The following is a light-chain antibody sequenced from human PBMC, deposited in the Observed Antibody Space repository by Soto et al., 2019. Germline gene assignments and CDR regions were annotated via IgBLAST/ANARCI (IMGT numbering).Light chain of an antibody. V-gene: IGLV1-47*02. CDR2: SNN. J-gene: IGLJ2*01. CDR3: SSYTSLNTVI. CDR1: SSNIGGTNY. Sequence: QLVLTQPPSASGTPGQKVFISCSGSSSNIGGTNYAYWYQQLPGAAPKLLMHSNNLRPSGVPERISGSKSGNTASLSISGLQADDEADYYCSSYTSLNTVIFGGGTKLTVL.